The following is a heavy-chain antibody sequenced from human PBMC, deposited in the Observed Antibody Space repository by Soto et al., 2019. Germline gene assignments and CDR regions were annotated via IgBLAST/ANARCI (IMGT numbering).Heavy chain of an antibody. V-gene: IGHV1-69*12. CDR3: AGEVENTAMTYFDY. J-gene: IGHJ4*02. CDR1: GGTFSSYA. Sequence: QVQLVQSGAEVKKPGSSVKVSCKASGGTFSSYAISWVRQAPGQGLEWMGGIIPIFGTANYAQKFQGRVTITADESTSTAYMELSSLRSEDTDVYYCAGEVENTAMTYFDYWGQGTLVTVSS. CDR2: IIPIFGTA. D-gene: IGHD5-18*01.